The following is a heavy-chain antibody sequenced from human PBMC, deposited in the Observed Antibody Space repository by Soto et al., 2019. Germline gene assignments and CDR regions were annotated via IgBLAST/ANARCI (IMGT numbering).Heavy chain of an antibody. V-gene: IGHV4-39*01. CDR2: IYYSGST. D-gene: IGHD6-13*01. CDR1: GGSISSSSYY. Sequence: KASETLSLTCTVSGGSISSSSYYWGWIRQPPGKGLEWIGSIYYSGSTYYNPSLKSRVTISVDTSKNQFSLKLSSVTAADTAVYYCARLTRAGIAAAGTEGGGYWGQGTLVTVSS. J-gene: IGHJ4*02. CDR3: ARLTRAGIAAAGTEGGGY.